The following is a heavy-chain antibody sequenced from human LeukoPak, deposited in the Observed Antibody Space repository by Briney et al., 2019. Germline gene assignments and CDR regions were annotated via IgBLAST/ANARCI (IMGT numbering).Heavy chain of an antibody. CDR2: IKQDGSEK. CDR1: GFTFSSYW. Sequence: GGSLRLSCAASGFTFSSYWMSWVRQAPGKGLEWVANIKQDGSEKYYVDSVKGRFTISRDNAKNSLNLQMNSLRAEDTAVYYCARCRYYYDSSGYYHHYYFDYWGQGTLVTVSS. D-gene: IGHD3-22*01. V-gene: IGHV3-7*05. CDR3: ARCRYYYDSSGYYHHYYFDY. J-gene: IGHJ4*02.